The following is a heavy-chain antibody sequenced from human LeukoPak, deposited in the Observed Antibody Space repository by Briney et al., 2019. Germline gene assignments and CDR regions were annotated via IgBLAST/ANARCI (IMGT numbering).Heavy chain of an antibody. CDR3: AKGERIAAAGTLDY. CDR2: IRFDGTDK. D-gene: IGHD6-13*01. Sequence: GGSLRLSCTASGFSFERSGMHWVRQAPGKGLEWVAFIRFDGTDKYYADSVKGRFTISRDNSKNTLYLQMNSLRAEDTAVYYCAKGERIAAAGTLDYWGQGTLVTVSS. V-gene: IGHV3-30*02. J-gene: IGHJ4*02. CDR1: GFSFERSG.